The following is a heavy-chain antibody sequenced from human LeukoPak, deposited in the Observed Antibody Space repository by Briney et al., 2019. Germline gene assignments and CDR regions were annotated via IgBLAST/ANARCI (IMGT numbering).Heavy chain of an antibody. CDR1: GFTFSNYG. CDR2: IRYDGSNK. CDR3: AKDPDCTSGICYTFFDY. D-gene: IGHD2-8*01. Sequence: GGSLRLSCAASGFTFSNYGIHWVRQAPGKGLEWVAFIRYDGSNKYYADSVKGRFTISRDNSKNTLFLQMNSLRAEDTAVYYCAKDPDCTSGICYTFFDYWGQGTLVTVSS. J-gene: IGHJ4*02. V-gene: IGHV3-30*02.